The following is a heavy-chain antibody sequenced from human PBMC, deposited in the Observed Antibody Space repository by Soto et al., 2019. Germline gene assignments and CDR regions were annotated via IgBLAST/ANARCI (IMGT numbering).Heavy chain of an antibody. CDR3: ASVTFGGIVLAH. Sequence: SETLSLTCTVSAASFSKYYWTWIRQPPGKGLEWIGYIYFNRNTKYNPSLEGRLTISIDTSKKEFSLKLTSVTAADAAVYYCASVTFGGIVLAHWGQGTLVTVSS. D-gene: IGHD3-16*01. CDR2: IYFNRNT. J-gene: IGHJ4*02. CDR1: AASFSKYY. V-gene: IGHV4-59*01.